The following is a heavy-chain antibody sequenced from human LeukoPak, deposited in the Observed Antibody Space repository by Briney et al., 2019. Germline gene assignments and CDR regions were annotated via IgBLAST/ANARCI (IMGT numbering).Heavy chain of an antibody. CDR3: ARVVVVAAASYFDY. CDR1: GGSFSGYY. Sequence: SETLPLTCAVYGGSFSGYYWSWIRQPPGKGLEWIGEINHSGSTNYNPSLKSRVTISLDASKNQFSLKLSSVPAADTAVYYCARVVVVAAASYFDYWGQGTLVTVSS. CDR2: INHSGST. J-gene: IGHJ4*02. D-gene: IGHD2-15*01. V-gene: IGHV4-34*01.